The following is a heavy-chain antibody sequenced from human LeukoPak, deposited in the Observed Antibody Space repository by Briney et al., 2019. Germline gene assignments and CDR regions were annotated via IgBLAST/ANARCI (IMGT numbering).Heavy chain of an antibody. CDR2: IYTSGST. Sequence: PSETLSLTCTVSGGSISSYYWSWIRQPAGKGLEWIGRIYTSGSTNYNPSLKSRVTKSVDTSKNQFSLKLSSVTAADTAVYYCARAVWFGEFETDAFDIWGQGTMVTVSS. D-gene: IGHD3-10*01. CDR1: GGSISSYY. J-gene: IGHJ3*02. CDR3: ARAVWFGEFETDAFDI. V-gene: IGHV4-4*07.